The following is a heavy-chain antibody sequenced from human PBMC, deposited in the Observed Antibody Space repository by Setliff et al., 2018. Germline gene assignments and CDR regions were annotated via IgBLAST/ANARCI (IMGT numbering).Heavy chain of an antibody. D-gene: IGHD3-22*01. V-gene: IGHV4-59*01. CDR1: GGSIGSSF. J-gene: IGHJ2*01. Sequence: SETLSLTCTVSGGSIGSSFWNWIRQSPGKGLEWIGYKSNRGDTNSNPSLRSRLTMSVDTSKSQFSLNLTSATAADTAVYFCARAVDSSGYFPYWYFDLWG. CDR3: ARAVDSSGYFPYWYFDL. CDR2: KSNRGDT.